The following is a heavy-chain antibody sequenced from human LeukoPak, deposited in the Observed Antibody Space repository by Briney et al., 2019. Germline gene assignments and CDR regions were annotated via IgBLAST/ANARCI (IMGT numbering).Heavy chain of an antibody. CDR3: ARDSPNGAFDI. V-gene: IGHV4-59*01. Sequence: SETLSLTCTVSGGSISSYYWSWIRQPPGKGLEWIGYIYYSGSTNYNPSLKSRVTISVDTSKNQFSLKLSSVTAADTAVYYCARDSPNGAFDIWGQGTMVTVSS. J-gene: IGHJ3*02. CDR2: IYYSGST. CDR1: GGSISSYY.